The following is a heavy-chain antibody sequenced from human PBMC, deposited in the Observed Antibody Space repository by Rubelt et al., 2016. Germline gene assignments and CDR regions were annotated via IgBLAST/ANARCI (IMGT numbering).Heavy chain of an antibody. CDR2: IYYSGST. Sequence: QLQLQESGPGLVKPSETLSLTCTVSGGSISSSSYYWGWIRQPPGKGLEWIGSIYYSGSTYYNPSLESRVTISVDTSKNQFSLRLMCAPAADTAVDYCARQGGSSGWYPFDYWGQGTLVTVSS. CDR1: GGSISSSSYY. V-gene: IGHV4-39*01. D-gene: IGHD6-19*01. J-gene: IGHJ4*02. CDR3: ARQGGSSGWYPFDY.